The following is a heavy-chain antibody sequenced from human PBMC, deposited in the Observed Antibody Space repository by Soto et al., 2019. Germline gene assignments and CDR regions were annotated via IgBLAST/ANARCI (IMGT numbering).Heavy chain of an antibody. CDR2: IYPGDSDT. Sequence: GESLKISCKGSGYSFTSYWIGWVRQMPGKGLEWMGIIYPGDSDTRYSPSFQGQVTISADKSISTAYLQWSSLKASDTAMYYCARISPSSFYYYDSSGSNDYWGQGTLVTVSS. V-gene: IGHV5-51*01. CDR1: GYSFTSYW. D-gene: IGHD3-22*01. J-gene: IGHJ4*02. CDR3: ARISPSSFYYYDSSGSNDY.